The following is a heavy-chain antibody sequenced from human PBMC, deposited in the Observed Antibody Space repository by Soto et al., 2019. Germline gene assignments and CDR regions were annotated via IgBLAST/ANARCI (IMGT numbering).Heavy chain of an antibody. J-gene: IGHJ6*04. CDR3: GREIASRL. CDR1: GFTFTSYW. V-gene: IGHV3-7*01. D-gene: IGHD2-21*01. Sequence: EVQVVESGGGLVQPVGSLRLSCAASGFTFTSYWMTWVRQAPGRGLEWVANINKDGSEKSYVDSVKGRFTISRDNAKSSLYLQMNSLRADDTAVYYCGREIASRLWGKGTTVIVSS. CDR2: INKDGSEK.